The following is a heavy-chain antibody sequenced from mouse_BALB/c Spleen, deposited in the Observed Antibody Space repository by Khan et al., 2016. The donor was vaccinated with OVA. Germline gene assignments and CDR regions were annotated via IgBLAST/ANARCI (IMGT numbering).Heavy chain of an antibody. J-gene: IGHJ3*01. Sequence: VQLQQSGPELVKPGASVKMSCKASGYTFTSYVMHWVKQKPGLGLEWIGYIYPFNDDTKYNEKFKGKATLTSDRSYSTAYMELSSLTSEDSAVYCCSPVGTYYVSLAYWGQGTLVTVSA. CDR2: IYPFNDDT. D-gene: IGHD1-1*01. CDR1: GYTFTSYV. V-gene: IGHV1S136*01. CDR3: SPVGTYYVSLAY.